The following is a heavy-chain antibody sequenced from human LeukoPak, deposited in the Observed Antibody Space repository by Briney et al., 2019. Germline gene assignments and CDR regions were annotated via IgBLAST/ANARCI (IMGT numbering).Heavy chain of an antibody. V-gene: IGHV3-23*01. D-gene: IGHD1-14*01. CDR3: AKDRRSRTTRTDVHWFDP. CDR2: ISGSGGST. J-gene: IGHJ5*02. CDR1: GFTFSSYA. Sequence: GGSPRLSCAASGFTFSSYAMSWVRQAPGKGLEWVSAISGSGGSTYYADSVKGRFTISRDNSKNTLYLQMNSLRAEDTAVYYCAKDRRSRTTRTDVHWFDPWGQGTLVTVSS.